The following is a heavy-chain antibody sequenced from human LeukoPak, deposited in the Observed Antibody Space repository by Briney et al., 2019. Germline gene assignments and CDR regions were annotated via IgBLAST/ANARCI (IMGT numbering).Heavy chain of an antibody. Sequence: GGSLRLSCAASGFFFSNYGMHWVRQAPGKGLVWVSRVNSDGRFTKYADSVKGRFTISRDNAKNTLYLQMNSLRAEDTAMYYCARVGAKGGWYFDLWGRGTLVTVSS. V-gene: IGHV3-74*03. D-gene: IGHD3-10*01. J-gene: IGHJ2*01. CDR1: GFFFSNYG. CDR3: ARVGAKGGWYFDL. CDR2: VNSDGRFT.